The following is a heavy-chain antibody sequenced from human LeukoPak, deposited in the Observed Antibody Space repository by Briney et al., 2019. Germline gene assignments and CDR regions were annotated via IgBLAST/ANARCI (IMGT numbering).Heavy chain of an antibody. Sequence: GGSLRLSCAASGFTFSSYSMIWVRQAPGKGLEWVSSISSSSSYIYYADSLKGRFTISRDNAKNPLYLQMNSLRAEDSAVYYCAREPGVHAFDIWGQGTMVTVSS. CDR3: AREPGVHAFDI. CDR1: GFTFSSYS. CDR2: ISSSSSYI. J-gene: IGHJ3*02. D-gene: IGHD7-27*01. V-gene: IGHV3-21*01.